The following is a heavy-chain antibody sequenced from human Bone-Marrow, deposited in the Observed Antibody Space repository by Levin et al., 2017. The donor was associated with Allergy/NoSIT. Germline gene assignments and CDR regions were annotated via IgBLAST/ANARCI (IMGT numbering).Heavy chain of an antibody. D-gene: IGHD1-26*01. Sequence: SLTNTKLAVSWIRQPPGKAPEWLAHIFLNDEKSYNPSLESRLTISRDTSRSQVILTMTAMEPVDAGTYFCARVADDPDAEGRGWGYHSGLGVWGQGTTVSVSS. V-gene: IGHV2-26*01. CDR2: IFLNDEK. J-gene: IGHJ6*02. CDR1: SLTNTKLA. CDR3: ARVADDPDAEGRGWGYHSGLGV.